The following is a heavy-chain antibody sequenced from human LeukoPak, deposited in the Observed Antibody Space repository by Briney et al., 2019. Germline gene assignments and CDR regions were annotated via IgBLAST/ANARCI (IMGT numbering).Heavy chain of an antibody. Sequence: ASVKVSCKASGYTFTGYYMHWVRQAPGQGLEWMGWINPNSGGTNYGQKFQGRVTMTRDTSISTAYMELSRLRSDDTAVYYCALLIIAAAGTDYWGQGTLVTVSS. V-gene: IGHV1-2*02. D-gene: IGHD6-13*01. CDR1: GYTFTGYY. CDR2: INPNSGGT. CDR3: ALLIIAAAGTDY. J-gene: IGHJ4*02.